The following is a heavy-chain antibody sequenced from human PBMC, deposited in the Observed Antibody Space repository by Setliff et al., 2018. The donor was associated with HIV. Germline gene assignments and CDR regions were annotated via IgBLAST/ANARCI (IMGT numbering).Heavy chain of an antibody. D-gene: IGHD6-19*01. CDR2: IKSKTDGETE. CDR3: ATVAHSSALDY. Sequence: PGGSLRLSCAATGFTFDSYVLHWVRQAPGKGLEWVGRIKSKTDGETEDYAAPVKGRFTISRDDSRSTLYLQMNSLKSEDTAVYYCATVAHSSALDYWGQGTLVTVSS. V-gene: IGHV3-15*01. J-gene: IGHJ4*02. CDR1: GFTFDSYV.